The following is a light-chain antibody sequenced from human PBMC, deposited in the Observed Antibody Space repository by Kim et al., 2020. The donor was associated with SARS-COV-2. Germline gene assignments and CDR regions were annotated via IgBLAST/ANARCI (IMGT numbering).Light chain of an antibody. CDR1: SRRSYY. Sequence: ALRRTVRITCQGNSRRSYYATWCQKKPGQTPILIISSKNNRPSGIPDRFSGSSAGNTASLTITGTQAGDEADYYCNSRDSNDNVVFGGGTRLTVL. CDR2: SKN. V-gene: IGLV3-19*01. J-gene: IGLJ2*01. CDR3: NSRDSNDNVV.